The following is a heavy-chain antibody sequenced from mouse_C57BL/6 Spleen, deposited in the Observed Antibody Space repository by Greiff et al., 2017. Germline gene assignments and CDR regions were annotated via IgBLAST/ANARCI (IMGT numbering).Heavy chain of an antibody. CDR1: GFTFSDYG. Sequence: DVQLVESGGGLVKPGGSLKLSCAASGFTFSDYGMHWVRQAPEKGLEWVAYISSGSSTIYYADTVKGRFTISRDNAKNTLFLQMTSLRSADTAMYYCARPDWDWYFDVWGTGTTVTVSS. CDR3: ARPDWDWYFDV. CDR2: ISSGSSTI. D-gene: IGHD4-1*01. J-gene: IGHJ1*03. V-gene: IGHV5-17*01.